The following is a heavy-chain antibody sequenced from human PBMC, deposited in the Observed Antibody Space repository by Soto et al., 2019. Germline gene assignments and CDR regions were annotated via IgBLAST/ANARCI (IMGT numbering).Heavy chain of an antibody. CDR3: ARERDMGV. J-gene: IGHJ6*02. CDR2: LHSGGDT. CDR1: GIPVSSNY. Sequence: GGSLRLSCVASGIPVSSNYMTWVRQAPGKGLEWVSVLHSGGDTYYADSVKGRFTISRDNAKNTLYLQMNSLRAEDTAVYYCARERDMGVWGQGTTVTVSS. V-gene: IGHV3-53*01.